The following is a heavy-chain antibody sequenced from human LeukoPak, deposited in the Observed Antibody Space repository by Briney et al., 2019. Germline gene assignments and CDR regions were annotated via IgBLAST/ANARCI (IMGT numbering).Heavy chain of an antibody. CDR1: GFTFSSYA. Sequence: PGGSLRLSCAASGFTFSSYAMSWVRQAPGKGLEWVSAISGGGGSTYYADSGKGRFTISRDNSKNTLYLQMNSLRAEDTAVYYCAKVPRIVVVPAALYFDYWGQGTLVTVSS. CDR3: AKVPRIVVVPAALYFDY. CDR2: ISGGGGST. D-gene: IGHD2-2*01. V-gene: IGHV3-23*01. J-gene: IGHJ4*02.